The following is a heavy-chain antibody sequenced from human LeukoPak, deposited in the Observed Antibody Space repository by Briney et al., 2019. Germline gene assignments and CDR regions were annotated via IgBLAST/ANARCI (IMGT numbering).Heavy chain of an antibody. V-gene: IGHV3-7*01. Sequence: GGSLRLSCAASGFTFSSYWMSWVRQAPGKGLEWVANIKQDGSEKYYVDSVKGRFTISRDNAKNSLYLQMNGLRAEDTAVYYCARDGIRSSWYYWGQGTLVTVSS. D-gene: IGHD6-13*01. CDR3: ARDGIRSSWYY. CDR1: GFTFSSYW. J-gene: IGHJ4*02. CDR2: IKQDGSEK.